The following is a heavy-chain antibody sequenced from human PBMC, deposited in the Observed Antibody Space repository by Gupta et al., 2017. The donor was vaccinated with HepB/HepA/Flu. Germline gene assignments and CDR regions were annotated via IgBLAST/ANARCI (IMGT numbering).Heavy chain of an antibody. V-gene: IGHV3-7*01. J-gene: IGHJ4*02. CDR3: ASLDTLGYCSRASCDHY. D-gene: IGHD2-2*01. CDR1: GFTFSNYW. Sequence: EVQLVESGGGLVHPGGSLRLSCAASGFTFSNYWMDWVRQAPGKGLEWVASIKQDGSERYNVDSVKGRFTISRDNSKNSLYLQMNSLRAEDTAVYYCASLDTLGYCSRASCDHYWGQGTLVIVSS. CDR2: IKQDGSER.